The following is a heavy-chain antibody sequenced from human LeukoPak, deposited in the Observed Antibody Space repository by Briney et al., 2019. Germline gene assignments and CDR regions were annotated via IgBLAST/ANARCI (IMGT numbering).Heavy chain of an antibody. D-gene: IGHD3-22*01. CDR3: ARARNYYDSSDYYYEGDAFDI. J-gene: IGHJ3*02. CDR2: IYYSGSI. Sequence: SETLSLTCSVSGYSISNAYYWGWIRQPPGKGLEWIGSIYYSGSIFYNPSLKSRVTISIDTSKNHFSLKLSSVTAADTAVYYCARARNYYDSSDYYYEGDAFDIWGQGTMVTVSS. CDR1: GYSISNAYY. V-gene: IGHV4-38-2*02.